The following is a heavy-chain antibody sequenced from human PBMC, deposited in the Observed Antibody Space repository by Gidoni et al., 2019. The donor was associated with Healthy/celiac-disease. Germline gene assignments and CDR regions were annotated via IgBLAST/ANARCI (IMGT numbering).Heavy chain of an antibody. D-gene: IGHD2-2*01. J-gene: IGHJ6*03. V-gene: IGHV4-34*01. CDR2: INHSGST. Sequence: QVQLQQWGAGLLKPSETLSLTCAVYGGSFSGYYWSWIRQPPGKGLEWIGEINHSGSTNYNPSLKSRVTISVDTSKNQFSLKLSSVTAADTAVYYCARGLYCSSTSCYLRRTSYYYYYMDVWGKGTTVTVSS. CDR3: ARGLYCSSTSCYLRRTSYYYYYMDV. CDR1: GGSFSGYY.